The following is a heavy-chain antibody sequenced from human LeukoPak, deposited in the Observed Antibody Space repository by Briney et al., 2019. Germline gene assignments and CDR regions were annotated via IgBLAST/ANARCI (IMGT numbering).Heavy chain of an antibody. CDR2: IRYDGSNK. CDR3: ARGVRIAVAGYIDY. J-gene: IGHJ4*02. V-gene: IGHV3-30*02. CDR1: GFTFSSYG. Sequence: PGGSLRLSCAASGFTFSSYGMHWVRQAPGKGLEWVAFIRYDGSNKYYADSVKGRFTISRDNSKNTLYLQMNSLRAEDTAVYYCARGVRIAVAGYIDYWGQGTLGTVSS. D-gene: IGHD6-19*01.